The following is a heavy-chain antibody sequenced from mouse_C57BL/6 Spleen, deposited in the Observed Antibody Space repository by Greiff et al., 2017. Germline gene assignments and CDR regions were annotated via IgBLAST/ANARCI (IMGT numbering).Heavy chain of an antibody. Sequence: QVQLQQPGAELVRPGSSVKLSCKASGYTFTSYWMHWVKQRPIQGLEWIDNIDPSDSETHYNQKFKDKATLTVDKSSSTAYMQLSSLTSEDSAVYYCAREIVARGYFDVWGTGTTVTVSS. J-gene: IGHJ1*03. CDR1: GYTFTSYW. CDR3: AREIVARGYFDV. V-gene: IGHV1-52*01. D-gene: IGHD1-1*01. CDR2: IDPSDSET.